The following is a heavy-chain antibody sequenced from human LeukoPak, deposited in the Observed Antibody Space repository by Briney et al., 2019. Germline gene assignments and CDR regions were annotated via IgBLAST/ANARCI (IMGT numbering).Heavy chain of an antibody. D-gene: IGHD2-21*02. Sequence: GGSLRLSCAASGFSFSNYAMSWVRQAPGKELEWVSAISGSGGSSYYADSVKGRFTISRDNSKNTLYLQMNSPRAEDTAVYYCTRIAYCGGDCYSRFDYWGQGILVTVTS. V-gene: IGHV3-23*01. CDR2: ISGSGGSS. J-gene: IGHJ4*02. CDR1: GFSFSNYA. CDR3: TRIAYCGGDCYSRFDY.